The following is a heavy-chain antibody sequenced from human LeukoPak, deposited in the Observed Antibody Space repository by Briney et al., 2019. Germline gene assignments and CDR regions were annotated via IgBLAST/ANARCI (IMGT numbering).Heavy chain of an antibody. Sequence: GASVKVSCKASGHTFTSYAMHWVRRAPGERLEWMGWINAGNGNTKYSQEFQGRVTITRDTSASTAYMELSSLRSEDMAVYYCARGAVAGTIDYWGQGTLVTVSS. V-gene: IGHV1-3*03. CDR2: INAGNGNT. CDR3: ARGAVAGTIDY. D-gene: IGHD6-19*01. CDR1: GHTFTSYA. J-gene: IGHJ4*02.